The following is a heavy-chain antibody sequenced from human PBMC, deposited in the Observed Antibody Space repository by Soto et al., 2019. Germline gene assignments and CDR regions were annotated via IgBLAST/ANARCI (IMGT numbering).Heavy chain of an antibody. CDR2: MNPNSGNT. J-gene: IGHJ6*02. D-gene: IGHD3-10*01. CDR3: ARLSSGSYYNAYYYGMDV. CDR1: GYTFTSYD. V-gene: IGHV1-8*01. Sequence: ASVKVFCKASGYTFTSYDINWVRQATGQGLEWMGWMNPNSGNTGYAQKFQGRVTMTRNTSISTAYMELSSLRSEDTAVYYCARLSSGSYYNAYYYGMDVWGQGTTVTVSS.